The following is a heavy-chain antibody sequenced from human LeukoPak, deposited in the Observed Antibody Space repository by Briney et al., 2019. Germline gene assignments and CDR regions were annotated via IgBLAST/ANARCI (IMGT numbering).Heavy chain of an antibody. CDR3: ARLWFGELSARANYDY. CDR2: MNPNSGNT. D-gene: IGHD3-10*01. J-gene: IGHJ4*02. Sequence: ASVKVSCKASGYTFTSYDINWVRQATGQGLEWMGWMNPNSGNTGYAQKFQGRVTMTRNTSISTAYMELSRLRSDDTAVYYCARLWFGELSARANYDYWGQGTLVTVSS. V-gene: IGHV1-8*01. CDR1: GYTFTSYD.